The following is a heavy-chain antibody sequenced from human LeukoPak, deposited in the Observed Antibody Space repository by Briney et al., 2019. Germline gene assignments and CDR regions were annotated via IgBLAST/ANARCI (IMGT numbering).Heavy chain of an antibody. Sequence: GGSLRLSCAASGFTFSSYSMNWVRQAPGKGLEWVSSISSSSSYIYYADSVKGRFTISRDNAKNSLYLQMNSLRAEDTAVYYCARDGGGGYDPYYYYGMDVWGQGTTVTVSS. D-gene: IGHD6-19*01. CDR3: ARDGGGGYDPYYYYGMDV. CDR1: GFTFSSYS. J-gene: IGHJ6*02. V-gene: IGHV3-21*01. CDR2: ISSSSSYI.